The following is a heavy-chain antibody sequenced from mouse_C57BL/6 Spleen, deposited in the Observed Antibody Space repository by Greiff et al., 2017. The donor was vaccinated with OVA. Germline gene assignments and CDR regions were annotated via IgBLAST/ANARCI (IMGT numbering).Heavy chain of an antibody. D-gene: IGHD2-4*01. CDR1: GFTFSNYW. J-gene: IGHJ2*01. V-gene: IGHV6-3*01. CDR2: IRLKSDNYAT. Sequence: EVKLQESGGGLVQPGGSMKLSCVASGFTFSNYWMNWVRQSPEKGLEWVAQIRLKSDNYATHYAESVKGRFTISRDDSKSSVYLQMNNLRAEDTGIYYCTVYYDYDGVFDYWGQGTTLTVSS. CDR3: TVYYDYDGVFDY.